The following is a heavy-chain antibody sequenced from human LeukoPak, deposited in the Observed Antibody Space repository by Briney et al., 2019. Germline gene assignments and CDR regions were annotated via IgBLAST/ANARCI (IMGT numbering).Heavy chain of an antibody. CDR1: GFTVSSNY. V-gene: IGHV3-66*01. D-gene: IGHD3-16*01. CDR3: ARDSVWGTFDP. CDR2: IYSGGST. Sequence: PGGSLRLSCAASGFTVSSNYMSWVRQAPGKGLEWISLIYSGGSTYYADSVKGRFTISRDNFKNTLDLQMNSLRAEDTAVYYCARDSVWGTFDPWGQGTLVTVSS. J-gene: IGHJ5*02.